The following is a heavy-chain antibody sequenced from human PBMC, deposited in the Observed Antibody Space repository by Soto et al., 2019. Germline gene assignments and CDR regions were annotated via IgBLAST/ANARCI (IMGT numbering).Heavy chain of an antibody. J-gene: IGHJ5*02. D-gene: IGHD3-3*02. Sequence: PSETLSLTCSVSGDSISNSRFYWAWIRQPPGKGLEWIGYIYHSGSTYYNPSLKSRVTISVDRSKNQFSLKLSSVTAADTAVYYCARGPPFLPWGQGTLVTVSS. CDR3: ARGPPFLP. V-gene: IGHV4-39*07. CDR1: GDSISNSRFY. CDR2: IYHSGST.